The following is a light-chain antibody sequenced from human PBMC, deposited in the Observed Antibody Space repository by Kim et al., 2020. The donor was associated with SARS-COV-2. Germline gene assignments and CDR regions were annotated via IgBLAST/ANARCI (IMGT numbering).Light chain of an antibody. J-gene: IGKJ2*01. CDR1: QDITNY. Sequence: DIQMTQSPSSLAASVGDRVTITCQASQDITNYLNWYQQKPGTAPKLLICDASNLEIGVPPRFSGSGSGTDFTLTITSLQPEDFATYFCQQYYHLPYTFGQGTKLEI. CDR3: QQYYHLPYT. V-gene: IGKV1-33*01. CDR2: DAS.